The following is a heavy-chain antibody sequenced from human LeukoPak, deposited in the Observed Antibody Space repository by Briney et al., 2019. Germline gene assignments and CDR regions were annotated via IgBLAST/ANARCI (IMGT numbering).Heavy chain of an antibody. D-gene: IGHD3-22*01. V-gene: IGHV3-23*01. Sequence: GGSLRLSCAASGFTFSSYAMSWVRQAPGKGLEWVSAISGSGGSTYYADSVKGRFTIPRDNSKNTLYLQMNSLRAEDTAVYYCAKDSRNYYDSSGYYPTRYYFDYWGQGTLVTVSS. CDR1: GFTFSSYA. J-gene: IGHJ4*02. CDR3: AKDSRNYYDSSGYYPTRYYFDY. CDR2: ISGSGGST.